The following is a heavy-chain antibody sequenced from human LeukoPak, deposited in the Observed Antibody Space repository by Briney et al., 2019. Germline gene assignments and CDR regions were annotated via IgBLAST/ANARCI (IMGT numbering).Heavy chain of an antibody. CDR3: ARGRMNDYVWGGYRYPYYFDY. CDR1: GGSFSGYY. D-gene: IGHD3-16*02. J-gene: IGHJ4*02. CDR2: INHSGST. V-gene: IGHV4-34*01. Sequence: ASETLSHTCAVYGGSFSGYYWSWIRQPPGKGLEWIGEINHSGSTNYNPSLKSRVTISVDTSKNQFSLKLSSVTAADTAVYYCARGRMNDYVWGGYRYPYYFDYWGQGTLVTVSS.